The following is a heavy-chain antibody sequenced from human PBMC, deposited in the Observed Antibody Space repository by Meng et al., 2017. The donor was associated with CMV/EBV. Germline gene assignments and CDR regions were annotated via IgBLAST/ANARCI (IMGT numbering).Heavy chain of an antibody. V-gene: IGHV4-31*03. CDR2: IYYSGST. CDR3: ARGKVVPAAMSMGKPYYYYGMDV. Sequence: SETLSLTCTVSGGSISSGGYYWSWIRQHPGKGLEWIGYIYYSGSTYYNPSLKSRVTISVDTSKNQFSLKLSSVTAADTAVYYCARGKVVPAAMSMGKPYYYYGMDVWGQGTTVTVSS. CDR1: GGSISSGGYY. J-gene: IGHJ6*02. D-gene: IGHD2-2*01.